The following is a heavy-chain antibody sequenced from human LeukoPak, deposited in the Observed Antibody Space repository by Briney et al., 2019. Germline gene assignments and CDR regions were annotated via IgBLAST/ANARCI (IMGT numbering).Heavy chain of an antibody. CDR3: ARQASSGWYGGGDY. J-gene: IGHJ4*02. V-gene: IGHV4-39*01. Sequence: PSETLSLTCTVSGGSISSSSYYWGWIRQPPGKGLEWIGSIYYSGSTYYNPSLKSRFTISVDTAKNQFSLKLSSVTAADTAVYYCARQASSGWYGGGDYWGQGTLVTVSS. CDR2: IYYSGST. CDR1: GGSISSSSYY. D-gene: IGHD6-19*01.